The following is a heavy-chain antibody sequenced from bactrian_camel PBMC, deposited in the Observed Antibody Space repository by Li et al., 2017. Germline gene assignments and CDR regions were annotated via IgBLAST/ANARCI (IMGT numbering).Heavy chain of an antibody. V-gene: IGHV3S53*01. CDR1: GLRIATHC. Sequence: HVQLVESGGGSVQAGESLRLSCTASGLRIATHCMGWFRQAPGKERERVATIDSGGSTSYADSVKGRFTISKDNAKDTLYLQMTGLKPEDTGTYSCKTYRCARLWPGLRGEGTQVTVS. D-gene: IGHD3*01. J-gene: IGHJ4*01. CDR2: IDSGGST.